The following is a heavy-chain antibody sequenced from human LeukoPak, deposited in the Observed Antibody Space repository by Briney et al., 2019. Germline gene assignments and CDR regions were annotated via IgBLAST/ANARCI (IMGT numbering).Heavy chain of an antibody. CDR1: GGTFTRNYA. V-gene: IGHV1-69*05. Sequence: SVTVSFTASGGTFTRNYAISRVRQDPAQGVEWVGGFIHCFCTANYAQNFQGRVTITRNTSKSTASMELSSLRSADTAVYYCARGLEVPAAFIYYYYYMNVWGKGTTVTVSS. D-gene: IGHD2-2*01. CDR3: ARGLEVPAAFIYYYYYMNV. CDR2: FIHCFCTA. J-gene: IGHJ6*03.